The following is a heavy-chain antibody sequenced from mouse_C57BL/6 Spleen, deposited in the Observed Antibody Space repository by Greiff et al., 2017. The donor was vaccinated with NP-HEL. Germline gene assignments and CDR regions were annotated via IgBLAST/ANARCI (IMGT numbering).Heavy chain of an antibody. J-gene: IGHJ1*03. CDR3: AGAHYYGSSPYWYFDV. CDR1: GYSFTSGYY. V-gene: IGHV3-6*01. D-gene: IGHD1-1*01. CDR2: ISYDGSN. Sequence: ESGPGLVKPSQSLSFTCSVTGYSFTSGYYWYLIRQLPGNKLEWMGYISYDGSNNYNPTLKNRIPITRNTSKNQYFLKLNSVTTEDTATYYCAGAHYYGSSPYWYFDVWGTGTTVTVSS.